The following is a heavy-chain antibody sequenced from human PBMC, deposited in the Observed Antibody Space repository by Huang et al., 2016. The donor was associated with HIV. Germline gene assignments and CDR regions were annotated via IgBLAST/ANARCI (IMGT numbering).Heavy chain of an antibody. J-gene: IGHJ3*02. CDR1: GFTFSTYN. CDR3: ARFGSYYYGSGSYLDAYDI. CDR2: IISKSGYI. V-gene: IGHV3-48*01. Sequence: EVQLMESGGGLVQPGGSLRLSCAASGFTFSTYNLNWVRQAPWKGLWWVSYIISKSGYIYYAESVKGRFTISRDDAKNSQYLQMNSLRAEDTAVYYCARFGSYYYGSGSYLDAYDIWGQGTMVTVSS. D-gene: IGHD3-10*01.